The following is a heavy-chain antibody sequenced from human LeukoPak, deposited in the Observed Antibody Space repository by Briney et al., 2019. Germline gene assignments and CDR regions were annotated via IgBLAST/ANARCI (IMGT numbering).Heavy chain of an antibody. CDR3: AREGSSGRAFDY. V-gene: IGHV1-69*13. J-gene: IGHJ4*02. Sequence: SVKVSCKASGYRFTSYGIFWVRQAPGQGLEWMGGIIPIFGTANYAQKFQGRVTITADEPTSTAYMELSSLRSEDTAVYYCAREGSSGRAFDYWGQGTLVTVSS. D-gene: IGHD6-19*01. CDR2: IIPIFGTA. CDR1: GYRFTSYG.